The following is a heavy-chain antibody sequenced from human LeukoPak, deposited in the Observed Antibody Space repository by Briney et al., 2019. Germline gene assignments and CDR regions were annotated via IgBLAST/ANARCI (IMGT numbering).Heavy chain of an antibody. D-gene: IGHD3-10*01. J-gene: IGHJ5*02. CDR2: IYYSGST. Sequence: SETLSLTCTVSGGSISSYYWSCIRQPPGKGLEWIGYIYYSGSTNYNPSLKSRVTISVDTSKNQFSLKLSSVTAADTAVYYCARGPPGGQFDPWGQGTLVTVSS. CDR1: GGSISSYY. CDR3: ARGPPGGQFDP. V-gene: IGHV4-59*01.